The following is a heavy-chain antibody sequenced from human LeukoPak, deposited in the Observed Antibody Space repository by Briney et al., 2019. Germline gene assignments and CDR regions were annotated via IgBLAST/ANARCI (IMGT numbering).Heavy chain of an antibody. CDR3: ARQPYILTGNRTPFDS. J-gene: IGHJ4*02. D-gene: IGHD3-9*01. CDR1: GDSISISSYD. CDR2: IFYSGTT. Sequence: SETLSLTCTVSGDSISISSYDWGWIRQPPGKGLEWIGSIFYSGTTYYNPSLKSRVTISVDTSKNQFSLKLSSVTAADTAVYYCARQPYILTGNRTPFDSWGQGTLVTVSS. V-gene: IGHV4-39*01.